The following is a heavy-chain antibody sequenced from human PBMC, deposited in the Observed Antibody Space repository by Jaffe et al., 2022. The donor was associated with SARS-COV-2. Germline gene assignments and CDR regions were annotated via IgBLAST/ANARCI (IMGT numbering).Heavy chain of an antibody. J-gene: IGHJ6*02. CDR2: IRSKAYGGTT. Sequence: EVQLVESGGGLVKPGRSLRLSCTASGFTFGDYAMSWFRQAPGKGLEWVGFIRSKAYGGTTEYAASVKGRFTISRDDSKSIAYLQMNSLKTEDTAVYYCTRDLAHENYDFWSGYYTAGDYGMDVWGQGTTVTVSS. CDR1: GFTFGDYA. CDR3: TRDLAHENYDFWSGYYTAGDYGMDV. D-gene: IGHD3-3*01. V-gene: IGHV3-49*05.